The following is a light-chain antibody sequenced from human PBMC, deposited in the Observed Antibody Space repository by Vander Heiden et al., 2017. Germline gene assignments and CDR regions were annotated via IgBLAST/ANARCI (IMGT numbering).Light chain of an antibody. CDR3: QKYNSAPLT. CDR1: QGISNY. CDR2: AAS. Sequence: DIKMTQSPSSLSAFVGDRVTITCRASQGISNYLAWYQQKPGKVPKLLIYAASTLQSGVPSRFSGSGSGTDFTLTISGLQPEDVATYYCQKYNSAPLTFGGGTKVEIK. V-gene: IGKV1-27*01. J-gene: IGKJ4*01.